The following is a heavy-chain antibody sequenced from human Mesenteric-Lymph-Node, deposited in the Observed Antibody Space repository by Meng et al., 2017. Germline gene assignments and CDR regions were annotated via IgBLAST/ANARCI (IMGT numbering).Heavy chain of an antibody. CDR2: IIPIFGTA. V-gene: IGHV1-69*05. CDR3: ARVVVVVAAHPTFDY. Sequence: SVKVSCKASGGTFSSYAISWVRQAPGQGLEWMGGIIPIFGTANYAQKLQGRVTMTTDTSTSTAYMELRSLRSDDTAVYYCARVVVVVAAHPTFDYWGQGTLVTVSS. CDR1: GGTFSSYA. D-gene: IGHD2-15*01. J-gene: IGHJ4*02.